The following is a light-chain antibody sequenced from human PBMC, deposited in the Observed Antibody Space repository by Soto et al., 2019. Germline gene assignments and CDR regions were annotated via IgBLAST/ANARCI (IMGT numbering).Light chain of an antibody. V-gene: IGLV2-14*01. CDR2: DVT. Sequence: QPALTQPASVSGSPGQSITTSCTGTSSDVGGYDYVSWYQQHPGKAPKLMIYDVTNRPSGVSNRFSGSKSGNTASLTISGLQAEDEADYYCISYASINTYVFGTGTKVTVL. CDR1: SSDVGGYDY. CDR3: ISYASINTYV. J-gene: IGLJ1*01.